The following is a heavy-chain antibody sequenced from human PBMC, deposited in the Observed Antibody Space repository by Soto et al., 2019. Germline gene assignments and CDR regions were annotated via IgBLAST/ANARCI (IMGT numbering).Heavy chain of an antibody. CDR2: ISYDGSNK. V-gene: IGHV3-30*18. CDR1: GFTFSSYG. CDR3: AKDRSRSRGGFDY. J-gene: IGHJ4*02. Sequence: QVQLVESGGGVVQPGRSLRLSCAASGFTFSSYGMRWVRQAPGKGLEWVAVISYDGSNKYYADSVKGRFTISRDNSKNTLYLQMNSLRAEDTAVYYCAKDRSRSRGGFDYWGQGTLVTVSS. D-gene: IGHD2-15*01.